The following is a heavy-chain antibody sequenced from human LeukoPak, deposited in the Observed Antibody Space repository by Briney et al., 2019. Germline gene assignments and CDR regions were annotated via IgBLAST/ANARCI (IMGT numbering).Heavy chain of an antibody. CDR3: ASGYYDILTGYTWGYFDY. J-gene: IGHJ4*02. CDR1: GGSISSYY. D-gene: IGHD3-9*01. Sequence: SETLSLTCTVSGGSISSYYWSWIRQPPGKGLEWIGYIYYSGSTNYNPSLKSRVTISVDTSKNQFSLKLSSVTAADTAVYYCASGYYDILTGYTWGYFDYWGQGTLVTVSS. CDR2: IYYSGST. V-gene: IGHV4-59*12.